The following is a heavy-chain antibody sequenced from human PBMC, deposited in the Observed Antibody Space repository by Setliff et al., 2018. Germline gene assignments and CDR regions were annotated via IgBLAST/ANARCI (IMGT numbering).Heavy chain of an antibody. V-gene: IGHV1-18*01. Sequence: ASVKVSCKTSGYTFNTYGISWVRQAPGQGLEWMGWISCYNGDRRYAQSLQGRVTVTTDTSTNTVYMELRSLRSDDTALYYCARVRPCGADCSTGVGGPFDFDFWGQGTLGTSPQ. D-gene: IGHD2-21*02. J-gene: IGHJ4*02. CDR2: ISCYNGDR. CDR1: GYTFNTYG. CDR3: ARVRPCGADCSTGVGGPFDFDF.